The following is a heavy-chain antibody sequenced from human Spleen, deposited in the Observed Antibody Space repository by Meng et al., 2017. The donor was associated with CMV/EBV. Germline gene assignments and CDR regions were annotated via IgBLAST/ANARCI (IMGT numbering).Heavy chain of an antibody. V-gene: IGHV4-34*01. CDR2: INHSGST. J-gene: IGHJ4*02. D-gene: IGHD6-13*01. CDR3: ASHIAAAGTGY. Sequence: QVQLHQGGAGLLKPSDTLSRPCAADGGSFRCYYWGWIRQPPGKGLKWIGEINHSGSTNYNPSLKSRVTISVDTSKNQFSLKLSSVTAADTAVYYCASHIAAAGTGYWGQGTLVTVSS. CDR1: GGSFRCYY.